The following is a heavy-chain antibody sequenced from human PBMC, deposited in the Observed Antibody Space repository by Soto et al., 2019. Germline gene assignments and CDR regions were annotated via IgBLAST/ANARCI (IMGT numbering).Heavy chain of an antibody. Sequence: GGSLRLSCAASGFTFSSYGMHWVRQAPGKGLEWVAVISYDGSNKYYADSVKGRFTISRDNSKNTLYLQMNSLRAEDTAVYYCAKGGYSSSWESSYYYYGMDVWGQGTTVTVSS. V-gene: IGHV3-30*18. CDR2: ISYDGSNK. J-gene: IGHJ6*02. CDR1: GFTFSSYG. D-gene: IGHD6-13*01. CDR3: AKGGYSSSWESSYYYYGMDV.